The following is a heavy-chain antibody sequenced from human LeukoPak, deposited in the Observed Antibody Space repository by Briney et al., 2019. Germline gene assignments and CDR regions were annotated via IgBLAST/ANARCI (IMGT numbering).Heavy chain of an antibody. D-gene: IGHD4-17*01. CDR1: GGSISSGGYY. CDR2: IYYSGST. CDR3: AGGRGQVTTFDY. J-gene: IGHJ4*02. Sequence: SETLSLTCTVSGGSISSGGYYWSWIRQHPGKGLKWIGYIYYSGSTYYNPSLKSRITISADTSKNQFSLKLSSVTAADTAVYYCAGGRGQVTTFDYWGQGTLVTVSS. V-gene: IGHV4-31*03.